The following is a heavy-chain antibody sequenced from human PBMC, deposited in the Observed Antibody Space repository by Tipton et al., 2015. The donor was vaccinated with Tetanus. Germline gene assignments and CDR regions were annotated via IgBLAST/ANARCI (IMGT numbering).Heavy chain of an antibody. CDR2: IKSKLDGGAI. CDR1: GFTFSEFTFADAW. D-gene: IGHD3-16*01. Sequence: SLRLSCAASGFTFSEFTFADAWMSWVRRAPGKGLEWIGRIKSKLDGGAIDYAAPMEGRFIISRDDPQNAVFLQMNSLQPEDTAVYYCSTSGPGVSGGDYWGQGTLVTVSS. V-gene: IGHV3-15*01. J-gene: IGHJ4*02. CDR3: STSGPGVSGGDY.